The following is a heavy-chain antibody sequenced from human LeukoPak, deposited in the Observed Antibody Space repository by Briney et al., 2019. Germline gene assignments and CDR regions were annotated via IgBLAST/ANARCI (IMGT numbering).Heavy chain of an antibody. Sequence: SETLSLTCAVYGGSFSGYYWSWIRQPPGKGLEWIGEINHSGSTNYNPSLKSRVTISVDTSKNQFSLKLSSVTAADTAVYYCARGRRDVDTAMVTEFDYWGQGTLVTVSS. CDR2: INHSGST. D-gene: IGHD5-18*01. J-gene: IGHJ4*02. CDR3: ARGRRDVDTAMVTEFDY. V-gene: IGHV4-34*01. CDR1: GGSFSGYY.